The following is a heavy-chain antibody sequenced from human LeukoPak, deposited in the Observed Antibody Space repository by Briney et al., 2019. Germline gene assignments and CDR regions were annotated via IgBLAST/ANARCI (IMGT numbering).Heavy chain of an antibody. CDR1: GGSLNSYG. V-gene: IGHV1-69*13. CDR2: RIPILGTT. CDR3: AREGPVGTDGF. D-gene: IGHD5-24*01. J-gene: IGHJ1*01. Sequence: SVNVSRQPSGGSLNSYGISWVRQAPGQALEWMGGRIPILGTTNLAQKFQGRLTITADESTSRAYMELNGLRVDDTAVYYCAREGPVGTDGFWGQGTLVTVSS.